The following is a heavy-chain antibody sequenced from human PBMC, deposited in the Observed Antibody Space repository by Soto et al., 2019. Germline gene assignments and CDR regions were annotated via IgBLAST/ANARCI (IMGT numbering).Heavy chain of an antibody. CDR1: GGTFSSYA. V-gene: IGHV1-69*12. Sequence: QVQLVQSGAEVKKPGSSVKVSCKASGGTFSSYAISWVRQAPGQGLEWMGGIIPIFGTANYAQKFQGRVTITADEATSTAYMELSRLRSEDTAVYYCARPLFIYCSGGSFGPPGYYYGMDVWGQGTTVTVSS. J-gene: IGHJ6*02. D-gene: IGHD2-15*01. CDR3: ARPLFIYCSGGSFGPPGYYYGMDV. CDR2: IIPIFGTA.